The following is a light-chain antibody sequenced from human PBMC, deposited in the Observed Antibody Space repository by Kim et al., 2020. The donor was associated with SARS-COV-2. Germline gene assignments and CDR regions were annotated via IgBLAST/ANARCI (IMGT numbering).Light chain of an antibody. CDR3: HQYNSWHRT. CDR2: GAS. V-gene: IGKV3-15*01. J-gene: IGKJ1*01. CDR1: QSVGTN. Sequence: EKVMTQSPTLSVSPGEGATLSCRASQSVGTNLAWYQHRPGRAPRLVIYGASTRPTGIPATFSGSGSGTEFTLTISSVQSEDFAVYYCHQYNSWHRTCVQGTKVDIK.